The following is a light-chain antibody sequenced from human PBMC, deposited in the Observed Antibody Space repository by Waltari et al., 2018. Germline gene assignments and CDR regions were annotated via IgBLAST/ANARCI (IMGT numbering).Light chain of an antibody. CDR1: QSVGRT. Sequence: DIVLTQSPGTLSLSPGDRATLSCRASQSVGRTLAWYQQRPGQAPRLLIYDASSRATGIPDRFMGSGSWTDFSLTISRLEPEDFAVYYCQKYGTRPATFGQGTKVEVK. CDR2: DAS. J-gene: IGKJ1*01. CDR3: QKYGTRPAT. V-gene: IGKV3-20*01.